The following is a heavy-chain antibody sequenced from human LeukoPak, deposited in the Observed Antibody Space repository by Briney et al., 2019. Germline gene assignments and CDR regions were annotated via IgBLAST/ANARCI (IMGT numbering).Heavy chain of an antibody. CDR1: GGSFSGYY. D-gene: IGHD3-3*01. CDR3: ARTGSFGVVIMGAFDI. Sequence: SETLSLTCAVYGGSFSGYYWSWIRQPPGKGLEWIGEINHSGSTNYNPSLKSRVTISVDTSKNQFSLKLSSVTAADTAVYYCARTGSFGVVIMGAFDIWGQGTMVTVSS. J-gene: IGHJ3*02. CDR2: INHSGST. V-gene: IGHV4-34*01.